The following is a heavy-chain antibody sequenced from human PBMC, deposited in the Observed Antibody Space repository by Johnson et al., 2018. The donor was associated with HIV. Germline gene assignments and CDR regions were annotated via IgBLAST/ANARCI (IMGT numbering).Heavy chain of an antibody. D-gene: IGHD2-2*01. CDR3: TTDLVPAAKEPVVVGGAFDI. CDR1: GFTFINAW. J-gene: IGHJ3*02. Sequence: VQLVESGGGLVKPGGSLRLSCAASGFTFINAWMSWVRQAPGKGLEWVGRIKRKTDGGTTDYAAPVKGRFTISRDDSKNTLYLQMNSLKTEDTAVYYCTTDLVPAAKEPVVVGGAFDIWGQGTMVTVSS. CDR2: IKRKTDGGTT. V-gene: IGHV3-15*01.